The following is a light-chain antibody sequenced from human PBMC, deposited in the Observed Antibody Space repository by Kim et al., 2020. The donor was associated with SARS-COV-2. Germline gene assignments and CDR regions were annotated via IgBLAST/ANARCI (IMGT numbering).Light chain of an antibody. J-gene: IGKJ5*01. CDR2: AAS. Sequence: DIQMTQSRSSLSASVGDRVTITCRASQSISSYLNWYQQKPGKDPKLLIYAASSLQSGVPSRFSGSGSGTDFTLTIRSLQPDNIATYFCQQSYSTPLTFGAGTRLQI. CDR3: QQSYSTPLT. CDR1: QSISSY. V-gene: IGKV1-39*01.